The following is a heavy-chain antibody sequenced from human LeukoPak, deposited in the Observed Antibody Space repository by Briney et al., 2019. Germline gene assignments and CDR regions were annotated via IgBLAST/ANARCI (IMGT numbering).Heavy chain of an antibody. CDR1: GGSISSSSYY. Sequence: SETLSLTCTVSGGSISSSSYYWGWLRQPLGKGLEWIGSIYYSGSTYYNPSLKSRVTISVDTSKNQFSLKRSSVTAADTAVYYCARGRDYYDSSGLLDYWGQGTLVTVSS. CDR3: ARGRDYYDSSGLLDY. J-gene: IGHJ4*02. CDR2: IYYSGST. V-gene: IGHV4-39*07. D-gene: IGHD3-22*01.